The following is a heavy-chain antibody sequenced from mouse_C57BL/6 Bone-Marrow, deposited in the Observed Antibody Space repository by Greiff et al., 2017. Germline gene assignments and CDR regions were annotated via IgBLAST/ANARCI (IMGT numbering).Heavy chain of an antibody. CDR1: GYTFTSYW. CDR3: AQYYYGTLYAMDY. V-gene: IGHV1-64*01. CDR2: IHPNSGST. J-gene: IGHJ4*01. Sequence: VQLQQPGAELVKPGASVKLSCKASGYTFTSYWMHWVKQRPGQGLEWIGMIHPNSGSTNYNEKFKSKATLTVNTSSSTAFMQLSSLTSEHSAVYYCAQYYYGTLYAMDYWGQGTSVTVSS. D-gene: IGHD1-1*01.